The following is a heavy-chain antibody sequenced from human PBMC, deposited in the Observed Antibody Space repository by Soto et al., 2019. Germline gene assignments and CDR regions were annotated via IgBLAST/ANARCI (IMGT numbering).Heavy chain of an antibody. D-gene: IGHD3-16*01. J-gene: IGHJ6*02. V-gene: IGHV1-18*04. Sequence: QVQLVQSGAEVKKPGASVKVSCKASGYTFTSYGFSWVRQAPGQGLEWMGWINAYTGNTNYAQKFQGRLTMTTYTSTRTAHIELWSLISDDTAVYYCALSWVTGKGGMDVCGQGTTVTVSS. CDR3: ALSWVTGKGGMDV. CDR1: GYTFTSYG. CDR2: INAYTGNT.